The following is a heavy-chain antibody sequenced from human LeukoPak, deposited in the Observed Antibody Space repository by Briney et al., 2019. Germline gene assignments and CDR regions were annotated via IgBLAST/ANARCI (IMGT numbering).Heavy chain of an antibody. V-gene: IGHV3-53*01. CDR1: GFTVSSNY. J-gene: IGHJ6*03. Sequence: PGGSLRLSCAASGFTVSSNYMSWVRQAPGEGLEWVSVIYSGGSTDYADSVKGRFTISRDNSKNTLYLQMNSLRAEDTAVYYCASGSGSYRTPYYYMDVWGTGTTVTVSS. D-gene: IGHD3-10*01. CDR2: IYSGGST. CDR3: ASGSGSYRTPYYYMDV.